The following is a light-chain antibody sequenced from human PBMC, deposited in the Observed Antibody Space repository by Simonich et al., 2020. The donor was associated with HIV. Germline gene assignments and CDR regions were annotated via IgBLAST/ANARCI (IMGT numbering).Light chain of an antibody. CDR3: QQYGSSPA. CDR1: QSVLYSSNNKNY. J-gene: IGKJ3*01. Sequence: DIVMTQSPDSLAVSLGERATINCKSSQSVLYSSNNKNYLAWYHQKPGQPPKLLIYWASTRESGVPDRFSGSGSGTDFTLTISRLEPEDFAVYYCQQYGSSPAFGPGTKVDIK. V-gene: IGKV4-1*01. CDR2: WAS.